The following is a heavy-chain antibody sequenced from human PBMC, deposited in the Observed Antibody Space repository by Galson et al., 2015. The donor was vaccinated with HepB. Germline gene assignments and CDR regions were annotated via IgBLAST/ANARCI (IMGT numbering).Heavy chain of an antibody. Sequence: SLRLSCAASGFTFSNFPIHWVRQAPGKGLEWMTATSKDGRNQDYADSVKGRFTISRDNSKDTLYLQMNNVRPDDTAVYYCVRDATPVTRDGVQLWGQGTLVTVSS. D-gene: IGHD4-17*01. CDR2: TSKDGRNQ. CDR1: GFTFSNFP. J-gene: IGHJ1*01. CDR3: VRDATPVTRDGVQL. V-gene: IGHV3-30*04.